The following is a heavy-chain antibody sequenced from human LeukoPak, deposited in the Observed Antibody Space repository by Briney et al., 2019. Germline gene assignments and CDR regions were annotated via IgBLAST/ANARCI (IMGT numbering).Heavy chain of an antibody. CDR1: GYTFTSYG. D-gene: IGHD3-16*02. V-gene: IGHV7-4-1*02. CDR2: IHPSTGNP. CDR3: ARAFQSLGGLSLPDY. J-gene: IGHJ4*02. Sequence: ASVKVSCKASGYTFTSYGISWVRQAPGQGLEWMGWIHPSTGNPAYAQGFTGRFVFSLDTSVSTTYMEISSLKAEDTAVYFCARAFQSLGGLSLPDYWGQGTLVTVSS.